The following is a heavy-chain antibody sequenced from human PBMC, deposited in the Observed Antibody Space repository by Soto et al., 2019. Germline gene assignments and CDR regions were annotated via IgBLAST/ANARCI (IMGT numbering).Heavy chain of an antibody. Sequence: QVQLVQSGAEVRKSGASVKVSCKASGYLFTTYDINWVRQASGQGLEWLGWMNPDTGTSGYAEKFRGRVTMTRTTSITTAYLEMSGLTSDDTAVYYCVRGGGHFGDYVDFDYWGQGALVIVSS. CDR2: MNPDTGTS. D-gene: IGHD4-17*01. CDR3: VRGGGHFGDYVDFDY. CDR1: GYLFTTYD. J-gene: IGHJ4*02. V-gene: IGHV1-8*01.